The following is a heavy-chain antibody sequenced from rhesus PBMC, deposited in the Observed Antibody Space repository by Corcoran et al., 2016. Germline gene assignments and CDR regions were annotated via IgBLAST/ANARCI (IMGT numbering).Heavy chain of an antibody. CDR1: GGSISSGYYY. CDR2: ITYSGST. Sequence: QVQLQESGPGLVTPSETLSLTCAVSGGSISSGYYYWSWIRQPPGKGLEWIGYITYSGSTSYNPSLKSRVTISRDTSKNQFSLKLSSVTAADTAVYYCAREPRDYWGQGVLVTVSS. V-gene: IGHV4-122*02. CDR3: AREPRDY. J-gene: IGHJ4*01.